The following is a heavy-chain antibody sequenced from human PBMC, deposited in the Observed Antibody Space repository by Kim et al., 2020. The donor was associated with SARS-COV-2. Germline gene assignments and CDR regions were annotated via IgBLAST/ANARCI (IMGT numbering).Heavy chain of an antibody. CDR3: ASDSYYYDSSGYYYSPWYYYGMDV. V-gene: IGHV3-33*08. CDR2: IWYDGSNK. D-gene: IGHD3-22*01. Sequence: GGSLRLSCAASGFTFSSYGMHWVRQAPGKGLEWVAVIWYDGSNKYYADSVKGRFTISRDNSKNTLYLQMNSLRAEDTAVYYCASDSYYYDSSGYYYSPWYYYGMDVWGQGTTVTVSS. CDR1: GFTFSSYG. J-gene: IGHJ6*02.